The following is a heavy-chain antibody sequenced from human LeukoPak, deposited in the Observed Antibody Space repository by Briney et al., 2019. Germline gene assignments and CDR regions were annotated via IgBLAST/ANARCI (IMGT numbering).Heavy chain of an antibody. J-gene: IGHJ4*02. V-gene: IGHV3-64D*06. CDR1: GFTFSTNA. D-gene: IGHD3-10*01. Sequence: GGSLRLSCSASGFTFSTNAMHWVRQAPGKGLECVSGISSNGGSTYYADSVKGRFTSTRDNSKNTLYLQMSSLRTEDPAVYYCYYSGYWGQGTLVTVSS. CDR3: YYSGY. CDR2: ISSNGGST.